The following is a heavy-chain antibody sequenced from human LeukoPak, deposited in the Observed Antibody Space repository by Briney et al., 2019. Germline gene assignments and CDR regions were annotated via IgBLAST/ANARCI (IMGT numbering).Heavy chain of an antibody. CDR2: TYYRSTWYN. J-gene: IGHJ5*02. D-gene: IGHD2-2*01. CDR1: GDSVSSNSVT. Sequence: SQTLSLTCAISGDSVSSNSVTWNWIRQSPSRGLKWLGRTYYRSTWYNDYAVSVRGRITVNPDTSKNQFSLHLNSVTPEDTAVYYCARRLTQYDCFDPWGQGILVTVSS. CDR3: ARRLTQYDCFDP. V-gene: IGHV6-1*01.